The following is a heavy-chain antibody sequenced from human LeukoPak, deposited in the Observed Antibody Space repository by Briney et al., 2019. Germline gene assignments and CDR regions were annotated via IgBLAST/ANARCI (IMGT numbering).Heavy chain of an antibody. CDR3: ARDIVATGGRYFDH. CDR2: IWYDGSNK. J-gene: IGHJ4*02. D-gene: IGHD6-13*01. CDR1: GFTFSDYW. V-gene: IGHV3-33*08. Sequence: GGSLRLSCAASGFTFSDYWMHWVRQTPGKGLEWVAAIWYDGSNKYYAGSVKGRFTISRDNSENTLSLQMNSLRGEDTAVYYCARDIVATGGRYFDHWGQGTLVTVSP.